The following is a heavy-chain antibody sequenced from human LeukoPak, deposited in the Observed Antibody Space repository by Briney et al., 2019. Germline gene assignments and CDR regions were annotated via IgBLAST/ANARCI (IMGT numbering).Heavy chain of an antibody. D-gene: IGHD6-19*01. J-gene: IGHJ4*02. CDR1: GGSISSSSYY. CDR3: ARHHKTQWLVMWTDFVY. V-gene: IGHV4-39*01. CDR2: IYYSGST. Sequence: PSETLSLTCTVCGGSISSSSYYWGWIRQPPGKGLEWIGSIYYSGSTYYNPSLKSRVTISVDTSKNQFSLKLSSVTAADTAVYYCARHHKTQWLVMWTDFVYWRRGTLVTVSS.